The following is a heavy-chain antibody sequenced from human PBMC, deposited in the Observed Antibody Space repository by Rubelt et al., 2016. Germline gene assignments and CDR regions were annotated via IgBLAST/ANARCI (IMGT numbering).Heavy chain of an antibody. CDR2: IKQDGSEK. D-gene: IGHD3-3*01. CDR1: GFTFSSYW. CDR3: ARGDFWSGYYPGRNY. Sequence: EVQLVESGGGLVQPGGSLRLSCAASGFTFSSYWMSWVRQAPGKGLEWVANIKQDGSEKYYVDSVKGRFTISRDNAKNSLYLPMNSLRAEDTAVYYCARGDFWSGYYPGRNYWGQGTLVTVSS. V-gene: IGHV3-7*05. J-gene: IGHJ4*02.